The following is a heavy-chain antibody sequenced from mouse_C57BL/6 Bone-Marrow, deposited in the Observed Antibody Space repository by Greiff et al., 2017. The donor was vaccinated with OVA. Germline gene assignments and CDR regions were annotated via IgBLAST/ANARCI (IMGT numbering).Heavy chain of an antibody. Sequence: QVQLKQSGAELVRPGASVKLSCKASGYTFTDYYINWVKQRPGQGLEWIARIYPGSGNTYYNEKFKGKATLTAEKSSSTAYMQLSSLTSEDSAVYFCARRDYGSSYLFDYWGQGTTLTVSS. CDR2: IYPGSGNT. CDR1: GYTFTDYY. CDR3: ARRDYGSSYLFDY. J-gene: IGHJ2*01. D-gene: IGHD1-1*01. V-gene: IGHV1-76*01.